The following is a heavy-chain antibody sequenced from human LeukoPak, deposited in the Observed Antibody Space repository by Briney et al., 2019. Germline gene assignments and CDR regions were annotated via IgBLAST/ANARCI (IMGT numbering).Heavy chain of an antibody. CDR1: GYTFTSYG. Sequence: ASVKVSCKASGYTFTSYGISWVRQAPGQGLEWMRWISAYNGNTNYAQKLQGRVTMTTDTSTSTAYMELRSLRSDDTAVYYCAKAADLGTKHYYGMDVWGQGTTVTVSS. D-gene: IGHD7-27*01. V-gene: IGHV1-18*01. CDR2: ISAYNGNT. J-gene: IGHJ6*02. CDR3: AKAADLGTKHYYGMDV.